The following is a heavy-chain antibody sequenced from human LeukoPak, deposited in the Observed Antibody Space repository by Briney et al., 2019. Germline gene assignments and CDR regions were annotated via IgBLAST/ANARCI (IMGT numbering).Heavy chain of an antibody. D-gene: IGHD2-2*02. Sequence: SETLSLTCTVSGGSISSSSYYWGWIRQPPGKGLEGIGSIYYSGSTYYNPSLKSRVTISVDTSKNQFSLKLSSVTAADTAVYYCARAYCSSTSCYIDDAFDIWGQGTMVTVSS. CDR1: GGSISSSSYY. V-gene: IGHV4-39*07. CDR3: ARAYCSSTSCYIDDAFDI. J-gene: IGHJ3*02. CDR2: IYYSGST.